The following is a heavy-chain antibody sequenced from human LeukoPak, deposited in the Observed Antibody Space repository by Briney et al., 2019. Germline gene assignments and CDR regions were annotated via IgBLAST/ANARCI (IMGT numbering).Heavy chain of an antibody. D-gene: IGHD3-22*01. CDR2: ITPIFGTA. V-gene: IGHV1-69*01. CDR1: GGTFSSYA. J-gene: IGHJ4*02. Sequence: SVKVSCKASGGTFSSYAISWVRQAPGQGLEWMGGITPIFGTANYAQKFQGRVTITADESTSTAYMELSSLRSEDTAVYYCARVLDYYDSSGYPYYFDYWGQGTLVTVSS. CDR3: ARVLDYYDSSGYPYYFDY.